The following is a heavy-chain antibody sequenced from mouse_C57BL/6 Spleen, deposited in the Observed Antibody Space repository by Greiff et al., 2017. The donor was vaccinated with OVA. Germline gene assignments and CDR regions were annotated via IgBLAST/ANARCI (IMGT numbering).Heavy chain of an antibody. CDR3: ARSDYGNYRYFDV. Sequence: EVQLQQSGPELVKPGASVKISCKASGYTFTDYYMNWVKQSHGKSLEWIGDINPNNGGTSYNQKFKGKATLTVDKSSSTAYMELRSLTSEDSAVYYCARSDYGNYRYFDVWGTGTTVTVSS. J-gene: IGHJ1*03. V-gene: IGHV1-26*01. CDR1: GYTFTDYY. D-gene: IGHD2-1*01. CDR2: INPNNGGT.